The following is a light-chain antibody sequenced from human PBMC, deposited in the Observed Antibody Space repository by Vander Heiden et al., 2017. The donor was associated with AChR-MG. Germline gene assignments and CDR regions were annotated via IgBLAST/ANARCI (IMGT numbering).Light chain of an antibody. V-gene: IGLV2-23*02. J-gene: IGLJ1*01. CDR2: EVT. Sequence: QSAPTQPASVSGSPGQSINISCTGSSNDVGRYGLVSWYQQQPGEAPKLLIYEVTKRPSGVYDRFSGSKSGNTASLTISGLQAEDEGDYYCCSYAGSATEYVFGTGTKVTVL. CDR1: SNDVGRYGL. CDR3: CSYAGSATEYV.